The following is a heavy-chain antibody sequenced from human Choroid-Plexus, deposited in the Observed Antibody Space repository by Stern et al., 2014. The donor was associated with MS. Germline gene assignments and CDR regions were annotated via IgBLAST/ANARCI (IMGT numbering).Heavy chain of an antibody. CDR1: GFTFGSCA. J-gene: IGHJ5*02. Sequence: VHLVESGGGVVQPGRPLRLSCVASGFTFGSCAMHWVRQAPGKGLEWEAGVSYDGSNKYYADSVKGRFTISRDNSQNTLYMQMSSLRPEDTAVYYCAKDRQYLTYFFDHWGQGSLVTVSS. V-gene: IGHV3-30*18. CDR3: AKDRQYLTYFFDH. D-gene: IGHD2/OR15-2a*01. CDR2: VSYDGSNK.